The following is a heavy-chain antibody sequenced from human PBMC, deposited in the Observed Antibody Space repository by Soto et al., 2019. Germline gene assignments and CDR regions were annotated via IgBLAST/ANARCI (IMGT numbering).Heavy chain of an antibody. CDR2: ISWNSGSI. CDR1: GFTFDDYA. D-gene: IGHD6-6*01. J-gene: IGHJ4*02. Sequence: PGGSLRLSCAASGFTFDDYAMHWVRQAPGKGLEWVSGISWNSGSIGYADSVKGRFTISRDAAKNSLYLQMNSLRAEDTALYYCAKCRDYSSSSGDFHYWGQGSLVNVSS. V-gene: IGHV3-9*01. CDR3: AKCRDYSSSSGDFHY.